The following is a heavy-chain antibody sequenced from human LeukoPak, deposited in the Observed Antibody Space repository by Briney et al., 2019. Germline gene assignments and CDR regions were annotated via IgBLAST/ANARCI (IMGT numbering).Heavy chain of an antibody. D-gene: IGHD6-13*01. Sequence: ASVKVSCKASGYTFTSYGISWVRQAPGQGLEWMGWISAYNGNTNYAQKLQGRVTMTTDTSTSTAYMELRSLRSDDTAVYYCARRAAAGRYYYGMDVWGQGTTVTVSS. CDR3: ARRAAAGRYYYGMDV. CDR2: ISAYNGNT. V-gene: IGHV1-18*01. J-gene: IGHJ6*02. CDR1: GYTFTSYG.